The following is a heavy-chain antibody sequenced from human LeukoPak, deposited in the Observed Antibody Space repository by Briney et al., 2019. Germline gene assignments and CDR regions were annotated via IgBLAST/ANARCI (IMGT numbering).Heavy chain of an antibody. CDR3: VRRGVLPVAPAAFHI. V-gene: IGHV5-51*01. D-gene: IGHD3-3*01. Sequence: GESLKISCKGSGYTFDTYWIGWVRQMPGKGLEWMGIIFPGDSDSKYRPSLQGHVPFSVDKSTTTAYLHWNSVKAWDSAILFWVRRGVLPVAPAAFHIWRQGKMLTVSS. CDR2: IFPGDSDS. J-gene: IGHJ3*02. CDR1: GYTFDTYW.